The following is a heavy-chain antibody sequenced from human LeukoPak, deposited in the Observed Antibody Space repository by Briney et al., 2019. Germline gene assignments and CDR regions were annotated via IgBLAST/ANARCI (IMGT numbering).Heavy chain of an antibody. CDR2: IHHSGSS. V-gene: IGHV4-31*03. D-gene: IGHD3-10*01. Sequence: SETLSLTCTVSADSLSSGGHYWAWIRQLPGKGLESIGFIHHSGSSRHNPSLKDRVAISVDATRKQFALRLSSVTAADTAIYYCARGGNRFGGFYFDYWGQGIQVIVSS. CDR1: ADSLSSGGHY. CDR3: ARGGNRFGGFYFDY. J-gene: IGHJ4*02.